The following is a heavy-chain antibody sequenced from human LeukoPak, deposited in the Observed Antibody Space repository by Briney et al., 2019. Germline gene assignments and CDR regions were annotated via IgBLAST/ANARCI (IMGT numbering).Heavy chain of an antibody. Sequence: ASVKVSCKASGYTFTSYYMHWVRQAPGQGLEWMGIINPSGGSTSYAQKFQGRVTMTRDTSTSTVYMELSSLRSEDTAVYYCARGSNLPPVQIIVVVPAAKGGVAFDIWGQGTMVTVSS. D-gene: IGHD2-2*01. V-gene: IGHV1-46*01. CDR3: ARGSNLPPVQIIVVVPAAKGGVAFDI. J-gene: IGHJ3*02. CDR1: GYTFTSYY. CDR2: INPSGGST.